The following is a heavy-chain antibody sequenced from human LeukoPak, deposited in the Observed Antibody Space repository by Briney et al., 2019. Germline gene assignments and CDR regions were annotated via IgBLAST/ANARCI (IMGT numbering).Heavy chain of an antibody. D-gene: IGHD5-18*01. CDR1: GGSISSGGYS. CDR2: IYYSGST. V-gene: IGHV4-30-4*07. CDR3: ARDHSGTAMVPYYFDY. J-gene: IGHJ4*02. Sequence: SETLSLTCAVSGGSISSGGYSWSWIRQPPGTGLEWIGYIYYSGSTYYNPSLKSRVTISVDTSKNQFSLKLSSVTAADTAVYYCARDHSGTAMVPYYFDYWGQGTLVTVSS.